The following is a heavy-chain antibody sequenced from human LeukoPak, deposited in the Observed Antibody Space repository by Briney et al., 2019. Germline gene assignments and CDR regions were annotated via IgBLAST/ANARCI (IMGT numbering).Heavy chain of an antibody. V-gene: IGHV3-23*01. D-gene: IGHD6-13*01. CDR1: GFTFNSYV. J-gene: IGHJ4*02. CDR3: AKTGYSSTWYGGGQDY. CDR2: ISGSGENT. Sequence: PGGSLRLSCAASGFTFNSYVMSWVRQATGKGLEWVSAISGSGENTYYADSVKGLITISRDKSKNTLYLQVNSLRAEDTAVYYCAKTGYSSTWYGGGQDYWGQGTLVTVSS.